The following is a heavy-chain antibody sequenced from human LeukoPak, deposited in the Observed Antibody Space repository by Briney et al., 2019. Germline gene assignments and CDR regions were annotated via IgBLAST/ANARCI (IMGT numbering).Heavy chain of an antibody. CDR1: GYSFTDYY. J-gene: IGHJ5*02. Sequence: ASVKISCKTSGYSFTDYYMHWVRQAPGQGLEWMGWINPNSGGTSSAQKFQGRVTMTRDTSITTVYMEMSWLTSDDTAIYYCARADRLHGGPYLIGPWGQGTLVTVTS. CDR2: INPNSGGT. D-gene: IGHD2-21*01. V-gene: IGHV1-2*02. CDR3: ARADRLHGGPYLIGP.